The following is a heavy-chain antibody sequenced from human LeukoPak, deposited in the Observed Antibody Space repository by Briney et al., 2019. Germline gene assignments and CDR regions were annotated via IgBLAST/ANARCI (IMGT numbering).Heavy chain of an antibody. CDR1: GGSISSSTYY. CDR3: ARENGGDFGY. J-gene: IGHJ4*02. D-gene: IGHD3-16*01. V-gene: IGHV4-39*07. Sequence: SETLSLTCTVSGGSISSSTYYWGWIRQPPGKGLEWIGSIYYSGSTNYNPSLKSRVTISVDTSKNQFSLKLSSVTAADTAVYYCARENGGDFGYWGQGTLVTVSS. CDR2: IYYSGST.